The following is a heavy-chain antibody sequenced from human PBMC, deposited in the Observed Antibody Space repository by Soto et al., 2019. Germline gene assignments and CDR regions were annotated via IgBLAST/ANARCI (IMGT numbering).Heavy chain of an antibody. Sequence: QVQLVESGGGVVQPGRSLRLSCAASGFTFKSYGMHWVRQAPGKGLEWVAIISYDGSNKYYADSVKGRFTISRDNSQNTLYLQMNSLRAEDAAVYECAKDRPVRGRIAPDYWGQGTLVTVSS. CDR1: GFTFKSYG. J-gene: IGHJ4*02. CDR2: ISYDGSNK. V-gene: IGHV3-30*18. CDR3: AKDRPVRGRIAPDY. D-gene: IGHD6-6*01.